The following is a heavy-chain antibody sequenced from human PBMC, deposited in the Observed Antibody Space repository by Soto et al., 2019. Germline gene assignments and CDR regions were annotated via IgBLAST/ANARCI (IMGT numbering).Heavy chain of an antibody. Sequence: PGGSLRLSCAASGFTFRNYGMNWVRQAPGKGLEWVSYIGIGSSTKYYADSVKGRFTISRDTAKNSVYLQMNSLRADETAVYYCARDAPFSRSEKLDAFDVWGQGTLVSVSS. CDR1: GFTFRNYG. CDR3: ARDAPFSRSEKLDAFDV. V-gene: IGHV3-48*04. CDR2: IGIGSSTK. D-gene: IGHD1-1*01. J-gene: IGHJ3*01.